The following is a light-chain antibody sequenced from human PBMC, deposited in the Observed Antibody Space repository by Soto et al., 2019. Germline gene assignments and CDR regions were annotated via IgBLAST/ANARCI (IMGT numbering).Light chain of an antibody. CDR1: QTIRRW. Sequence: DIEMTQSPSTLSASVGGRVTITCRASQTIRRWLAWYQQRPGKAPKVLIYDASTLESGVPARFSGSGSETQFSLTISSLQPEDSAAYYCQHYNSDPWTFGQGTKVEIK. CDR2: DAS. V-gene: IGKV1-5*01. CDR3: QHYNSDPWT. J-gene: IGKJ1*01.